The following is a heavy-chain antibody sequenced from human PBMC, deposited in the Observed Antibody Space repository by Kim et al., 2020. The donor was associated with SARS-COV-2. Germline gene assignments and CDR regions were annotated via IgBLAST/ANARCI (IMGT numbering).Heavy chain of an antibody. V-gene: IGHV3-7*01. D-gene: IGHD3-10*01. J-gene: IGHJ4*02. CDR3: AREWGGQWLWFGGQDWSYYFDY. Sequence: GGSLRLSYAASGFTFSSYWMSWVRQAPGKGLEWVANIKQDGSEKYYVDSVKGRFTISRDNAKNSLYLQMNSLRAEDTAVYYCAREWGGQWLWFGGQDWSYYFDYWGQGTLVTVSS. CDR1: GFTFSSYW. CDR2: IKQDGSEK.